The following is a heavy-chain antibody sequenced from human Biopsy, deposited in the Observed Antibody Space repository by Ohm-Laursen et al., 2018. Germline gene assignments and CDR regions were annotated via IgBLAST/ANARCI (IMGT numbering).Heavy chain of an antibody. CDR1: GASISDYY. J-gene: IGHJ4*02. CDR3: AKGYTDYSDSSGFSYYFRY. D-gene: IGHD3-22*01. V-gene: IGHV4-4*07. CDR2: IFTSGST. Sequence: SQTLSLTCAVSGASISDYYCVWIRQPAGKGLEWIGLIFTSGSTTYNPSLRSRVTMSVDTSKNQFTLNLSSVTAADTAMYYCAKGYTDYSDSSGFSYYFRYWGQGTLVTVPS.